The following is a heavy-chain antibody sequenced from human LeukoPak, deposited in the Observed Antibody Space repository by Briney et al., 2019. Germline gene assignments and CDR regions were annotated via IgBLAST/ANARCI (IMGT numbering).Heavy chain of an antibody. J-gene: IGHJ4*02. Sequence: GGSLRLSCEASGFTFSGYDMHWVRQATGKGLEWVSAIGTTGDTYYSDSVRGRFTISRENAKNSLDLQMNSLRAGDTAVYYCARSPSYSSSWYALDSWGQGTLVTVSS. V-gene: IGHV3-13*01. CDR2: IGTTGDT. CDR3: ARSPSYSSSWYALDS. CDR1: GFTFSGYD. D-gene: IGHD6-13*01.